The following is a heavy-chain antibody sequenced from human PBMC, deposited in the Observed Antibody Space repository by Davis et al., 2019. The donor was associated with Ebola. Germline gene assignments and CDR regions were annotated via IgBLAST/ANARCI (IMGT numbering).Heavy chain of an antibody. J-gene: IGHJ6*02. D-gene: IGHD3-16*01. CDR1: GGSFSGYY. CDR2: INHSGST. CDR3: ARVWHYYGMDV. V-gene: IGHV4-34*01. Sequence: PSETLSLTCAVYGGSFSGYYWSWIRQPPGKGLEWIGEINHSGSTNYNPSLKSRVTISVDTSKNQFSLKLSSVTAADTAVYYCARVWHYYGMDVWGQGTTVTVSS.